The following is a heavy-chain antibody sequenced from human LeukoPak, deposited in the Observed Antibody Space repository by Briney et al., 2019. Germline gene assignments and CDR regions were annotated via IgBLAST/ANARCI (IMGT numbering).Heavy chain of an antibody. D-gene: IGHD2-21*02. V-gene: IGHV1-2*02. CDR3: ATAGSHTAAFDI. Sequence: ASVKVSCKASGYAYTGYYRHWVRQTPGQGLEWRGWINPNSGGTNYAQKVQGRVTRASDTSITTAYMELSELRFDATAVYYCATAGSHTAAFDIWGQGTMVTVSS. CDR2: INPNSGGT. J-gene: IGHJ3*02. CDR1: GYAYTGYY.